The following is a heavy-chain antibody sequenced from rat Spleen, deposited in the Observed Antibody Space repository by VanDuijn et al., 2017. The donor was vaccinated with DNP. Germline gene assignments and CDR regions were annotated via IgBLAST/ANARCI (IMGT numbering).Heavy chain of an antibody. CDR3: ARGSTSIYWYFDF. CDR1: GFTFSDYG. V-gene: IGHV5-20*01. Sequence: EVQLVESGGGLVQPGRSMKLSCAASGFTFSDYGMAWVLQAPTKGLEWVASITYDGGSTYYRDSVKGRFTISRDDAKSGLYLQMNSLKSEDTATYYCARGSTSIYWYFDFWGPGTMVTVSS. CDR2: ITYDGGST. D-gene: IGHD3-1*01. J-gene: IGHJ1*01.